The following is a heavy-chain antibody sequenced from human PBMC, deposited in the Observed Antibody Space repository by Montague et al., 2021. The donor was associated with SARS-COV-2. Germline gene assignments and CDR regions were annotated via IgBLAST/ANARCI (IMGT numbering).Heavy chain of an antibody. V-gene: IGHV2-5*01. J-gene: IGHJ5*02. CDR3: AHKARATMPSVRNFDP. CDR2: IYWNDDT. D-gene: IGHD5-12*01. Sequence: PALVKPTQTLTLTCTFSGFSLTTSPVGVAWIRQPPGKALDWLALIYWNDDTYYSPSLKNRVTITKDTSKNQVILTMNNMNPVDTATYYCAHKARATMPSVRNFDPWGQGTLVTVSS. CDR1: GFSLTTSPVG.